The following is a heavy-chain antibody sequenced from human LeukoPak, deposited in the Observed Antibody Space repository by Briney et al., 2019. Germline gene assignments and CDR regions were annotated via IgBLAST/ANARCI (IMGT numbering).Heavy chain of an antibody. CDR1: GGSISSGGYY. Sequence: PSETLSLTCTVSGGSISSGGYYWSWIRQHPGKGLEWIGYIYYSGSTYYNPSLKSRVTISVDTSKNQFSLKLSSVTAADTAVYYCARDGIAAAGYYYSMDVWGQGTTVTVSS. CDR3: ARDGIAAAGYYYSMDV. J-gene: IGHJ6*02. CDR2: IYYSGST. D-gene: IGHD6-13*01. V-gene: IGHV4-31*03.